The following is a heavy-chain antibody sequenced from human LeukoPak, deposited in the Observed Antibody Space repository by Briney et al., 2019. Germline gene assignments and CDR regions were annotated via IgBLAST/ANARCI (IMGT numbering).Heavy chain of an antibody. D-gene: IGHD7-27*01. CDR3: VGDKDWGFDS. Sequence: GESLRLSCAASGFTFTSYTMNWVRQAPGKGLEWVSHIGTGTSTVGYADSIKGRFTISRDNAKNSVDLQMSSLRVDDSAVYYCVGDKDWGFDSGGQGTLVTVSS. J-gene: IGHJ4*02. CDR1: GFTFTSYT. V-gene: IGHV3-48*01. CDR2: IGTGTSTV.